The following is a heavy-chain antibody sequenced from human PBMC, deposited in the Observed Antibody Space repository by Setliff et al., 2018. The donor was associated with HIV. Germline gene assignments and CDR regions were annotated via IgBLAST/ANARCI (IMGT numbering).Heavy chain of an antibody. CDR3: ARDPNTGWYYLDF. D-gene: IGHD6-19*01. CDR2: MCHGGNNN. Sequence: ASETLSLTCGVSGYSISSDCCWGWIRQPPGKGLEWIGNMCHGGNNNYYNPSLKSRVTISVDTSKNQFFLKVTSVTAADTAVYYCARDPNTGWYYLDFWGPGALVTVSS. V-gene: IGHV4-38-2*02. J-gene: IGHJ4*02. CDR1: GYSISSDCC.